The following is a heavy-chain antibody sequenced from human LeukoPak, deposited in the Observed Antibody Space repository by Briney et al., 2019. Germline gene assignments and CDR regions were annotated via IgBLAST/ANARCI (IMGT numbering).Heavy chain of an antibody. V-gene: IGHV3-30*04. D-gene: IGHD1-20*01. J-gene: IGHJ4*02. CDR2: ISYDGSNK. CDR3: ASGARSMTGYLSGLY. Sequence: GGFLRLSCAASEFTFSSYAMHWVRQAPGKGLEWVAVISYDGSNKYYADSVKGRFTISRDNSKNTLYLQMNSLRAEDTAVYYCASGARSMTGYLSGLYWGQGTLVTVSS. CDR1: EFTFSSYA.